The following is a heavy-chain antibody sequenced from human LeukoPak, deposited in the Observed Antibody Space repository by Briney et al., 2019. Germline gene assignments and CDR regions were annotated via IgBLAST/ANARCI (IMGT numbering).Heavy chain of an antibody. CDR2: IYPDDSDA. J-gene: IGHJ5*02. CDR3: ARQRGDSGSINYFDP. Sequence: GESLRISCETSGYSFTTYWIGWVRQMPGTGLEWVGAIYPDDSDARYSPSFQGQVTISADKSIRTAYLQWSSLKASDTAIYYCARQRGDSGSINYFDPWGQGTLVTVSS. CDR1: GYSFTTYW. V-gene: IGHV5-51*01. D-gene: IGHD3-10*01.